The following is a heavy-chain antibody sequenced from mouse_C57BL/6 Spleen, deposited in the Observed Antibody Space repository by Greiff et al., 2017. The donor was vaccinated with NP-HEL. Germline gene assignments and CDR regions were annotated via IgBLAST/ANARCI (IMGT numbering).Heavy chain of an antibody. CDR1: GFTFSSYG. J-gene: IGHJ2*01. Sequence: EVMLVESGGDLVKPGGSLKLSCAASGFTFSSYGMSWVRQTPDKRLEWVATISSGGSYTYYPDSVKGRFTISRDNAKNTLYLQMSSLKSEDTAMYYCARNGNYGIDYWGQGTTLTVSS. D-gene: IGHD2-1*01. V-gene: IGHV5-6*01. CDR3: ARNGNYGIDY. CDR2: ISSGGSYT.